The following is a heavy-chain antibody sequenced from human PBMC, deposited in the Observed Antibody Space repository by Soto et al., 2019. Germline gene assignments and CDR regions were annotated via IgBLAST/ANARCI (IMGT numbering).Heavy chain of an antibody. J-gene: IGHJ6*03. CDR3: AREGYCSSTSCYAYYYYYMDV. D-gene: IGHD2-2*01. Sequence: SQTLSLTCAISGDSVSSNSAAWNWIRQSPSRGLEWLGRTYYRSKWYNDYAVSVKSRITINPDTSKNQFSLQLNSVTPEDTAVYYCAREGYCSSTSCYAYYYYYMDVWGKGTTVTVSS. V-gene: IGHV6-1*01. CDR1: GDSVSSNSAA. CDR2: TYYRSKWYN.